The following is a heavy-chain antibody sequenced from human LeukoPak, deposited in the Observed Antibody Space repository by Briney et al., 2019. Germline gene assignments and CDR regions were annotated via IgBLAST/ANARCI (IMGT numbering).Heavy chain of an antibody. Sequence: SETLSFTCTASAGSISSYYWSWIRQPPGKGLEWIGYNYYTETTKYNPSLKSRVTISVDTPKNQVSLKLTSVTAADTAVYYCARAGYSTGWHVGYFDYWGQGTLVTVSS. CDR3: ARAGYSTGWHVGYFDY. CDR2: NYYTETT. CDR1: AGSISSYY. J-gene: IGHJ4*02. V-gene: IGHV4-59*01. D-gene: IGHD6-19*01.